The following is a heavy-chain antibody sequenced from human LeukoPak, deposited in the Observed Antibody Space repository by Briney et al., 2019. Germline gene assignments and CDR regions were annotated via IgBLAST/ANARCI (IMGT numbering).Heavy chain of an antibody. CDR2: IIPIFGTA. J-gene: IGHJ4*02. D-gene: IGHD2-21*02. CDR3: ASHIYCGGDCYPLFDY. Sequence: GASVKVSCKASGGTFSSYAISWVRQAPGQGLEWMGGIIPIFGTANYAQKFQGRVTTTTDESTSTACMELSSLRSEDTAVYYCASHIYCGGDCYPLFDYWGQGTLVTVSS. V-gene: IGHV1-69*05. CDR1: GGTFSSYA.